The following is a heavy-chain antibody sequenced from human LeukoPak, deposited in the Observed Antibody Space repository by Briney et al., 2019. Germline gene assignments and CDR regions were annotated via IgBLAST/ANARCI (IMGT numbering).Heavy chain of an antibody. CDR2: FSGSGGGT. J-gene: IGHJ4*02. D-gene: IGHD3-10*01. V-gene: IGHV3-23*01. CDR1: GFTFSSYA. CDR3: AKIPYYGSGSPLFDY. Sequence: GGSLRLSCAASGFTFSSYAMSWVRQAPGKGLEWVSSFSGSGGGTYYADSVKGRFTISRDNSKNTLYLQMNSLRAEDTAVYYCAKIPYYGSGSPLFDYWGQGTLVTVSS.